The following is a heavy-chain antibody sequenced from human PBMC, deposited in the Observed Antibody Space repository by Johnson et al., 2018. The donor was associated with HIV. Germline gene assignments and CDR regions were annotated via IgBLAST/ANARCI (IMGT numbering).Heavy chain of an antibody. CDR2: ISTSGSTI. CDR1: GFTFSSYW. CDR3: AKAVAGPGRDAFDI. J-gene: IGHJ3*02. Sequence: VQLVESGGAVVQPGRSLRLSCAASGFTFSSYWMHWVRQAPGKGLEWVADISTSGSTIYYADSVKGRFTISRDNAKNSLYLQMNSLRAEDTALYYCAKAVAGPGRDAFDIWGQGTMVTVSS. D-gene: IGHD6-19*01. V-gene: IGHV3-48*04.